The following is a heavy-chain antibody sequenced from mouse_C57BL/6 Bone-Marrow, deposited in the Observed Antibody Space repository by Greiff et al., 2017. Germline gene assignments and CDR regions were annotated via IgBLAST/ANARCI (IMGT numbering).Heavy chain of an antibody. D-gene: IGHD1-1*01. V-gene: IGHV1-81*01. CDR2: IYPRSGNT. CDR1: GYTFTSYG. J-gene: IGHJ3*01. CDR3: AREETWDYSLCAY. Sequence: VQLQQSGAELARPGASVTLSCKASGYTFTSYGISWVKQRTGQGLEWIGEIYPRSGNTYYNEKLKGKATLTADKSSSTAYRELRSLTSEDSAVYFCAREETWDYSLCAYWGQGTLVTVSA.